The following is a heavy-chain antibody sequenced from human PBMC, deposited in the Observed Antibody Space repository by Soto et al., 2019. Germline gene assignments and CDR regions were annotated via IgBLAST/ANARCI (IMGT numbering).Heavy chain of an antibody. V-gene: IGHV3-21*01. Sequence: PGGSLRLSCAASGFTFSSYSMNWVRQAPGKGLEWVSSISSSSSYIYYADSVKGRFTISRDNAKNSLYLQMNSLRAEDTAVYYCARDPDYDFWSGYLDFDYWGQGTLVTVSS. CDR3: ARDPDYDFWSGYLDFDY. CDR2: ISSSSSYI. CDR1: GFTFSSYS. J-gene: IGHJ4*02. D-gene: IGHD3-3*01.